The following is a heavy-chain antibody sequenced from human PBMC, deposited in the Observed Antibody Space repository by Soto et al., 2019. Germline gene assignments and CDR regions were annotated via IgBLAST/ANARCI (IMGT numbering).Heavy chain of an antibody. CDR3: ARDVLTAVAGSVNWFDP. J-gene: IGHJ5*02. V-gene: IGHV3-11*01. D-gene: IGHD6-19*01. CDR1: GFTFSDYY. Sequence: GGSLRLSCAASGFTFSDYYMSWIRQAPGKGLEWVSYISSSGSTIYYADSVKGRFTISRDNAKNSLYLQMNSLRAEDTAVYYCARDVLTAVAGSVNWFDPWGQGTLVTVSS. CDR2: ISSSGSTI.